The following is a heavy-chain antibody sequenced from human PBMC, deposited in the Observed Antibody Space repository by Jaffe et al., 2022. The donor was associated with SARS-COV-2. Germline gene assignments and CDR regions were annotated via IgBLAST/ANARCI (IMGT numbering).Heavy chain of an antibody. J-gene: IGHJ6*02. V-gene: IGHV1-8*01. CDR1: GYTFTSYD. Sequence: QVQLVQSGAEVKKPGASVKVSCKASGYTFTSYDINWVRQATGQGLEWMGWMNPNSGNTGYAQKFQGRVTMTRNTSISTAYMELSSLRSEDTAVYYCARAVQYSSSRGLYYYGMDVWGQGTTVTVSS. CDR3: ARAVQYSSSRGLYYYGMDV. CDR2: MNPNSGNT. D-gene: IGHD6-6*01.